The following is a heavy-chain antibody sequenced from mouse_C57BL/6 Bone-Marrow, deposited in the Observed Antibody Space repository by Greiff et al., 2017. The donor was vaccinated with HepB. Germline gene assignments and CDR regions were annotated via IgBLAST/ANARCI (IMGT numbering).Heavy chain of an antibody. V-gene: IGHV5-6*01. CDR2: ISSGGSYT. CDR1: GYTFTSYG. Sequence: EVQLQESGGDLVKPGGSLKLSCAASGYTFTSYGMSWVRQTPDKRLEWVATISSGGSYTYYPDSVKGRFTISRDNAKNTLYLQMSSLKSEDTAMYYCARRGRGFFAYWGQGTLVTVSA. J-gene: IGHJ3*01. CDR3: ARRGRGFFAY.